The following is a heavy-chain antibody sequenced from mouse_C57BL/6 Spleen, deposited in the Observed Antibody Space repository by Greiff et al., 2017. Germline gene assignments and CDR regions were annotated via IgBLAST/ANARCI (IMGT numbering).Heavy chain of an antibody. D-gene: IGHD1-1*01. V-gene: IGHV1-50*01. J-gene: IGHJ2*01. CDR1: GYTFTSYW. CDR3: ARGDYGSSLYY. Sequence: VQLQQPGAELVKPGASVKLSCKASGYTFTSYWMQWVKQRPGQGLEWIGEIDPSDSYTNYNQKFKGKATLTVDTSSSTAYMQLSSLTSEDSAVYYCARGDYGSSLYYWGQGTTLTVSS. CDR2: IDPSDSYT.